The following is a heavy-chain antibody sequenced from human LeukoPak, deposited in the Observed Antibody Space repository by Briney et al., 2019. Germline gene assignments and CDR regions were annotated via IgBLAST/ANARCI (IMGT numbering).Heavy chain of an antibody. Sequence: KVXCXXSXGTFSXXXISWVRQAPGQGLEWMGGIIPIFGTANYAQKFQGRVTITADESASTAYMELSSLRSEDTAVYYCARGPPNWGYDYWGPGTLVTVSS. J-gene: IGHJ4*02. V-gene: IGHV1-69*01. CDR1: XGTFSXXX. CDR3: ARGPPNWGYDY. D-gene: IGHD7-27*01. CDR2: IIPIFGTA.